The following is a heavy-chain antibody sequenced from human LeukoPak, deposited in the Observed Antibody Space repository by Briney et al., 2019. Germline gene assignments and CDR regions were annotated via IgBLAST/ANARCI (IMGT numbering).Heavy chain of an antibody. D-gene: IGHD6-13*01. CDR3: AKDLQQFDY. CDR2: IYNDGTT. CDR1: GFSVSTGF. Sequence: GGSLRLSCAASGFSVSTGFMSWVRQAPGKGLEWVSVIYNDGTTYYADSVKGRFTISRDNSKNTLYLQMNSLRAEDTAVYYCAKDLQQFDYWGQGTLVTVSS. V-gene: IGHV3-53*01. J-gene: IGHJ4*02.